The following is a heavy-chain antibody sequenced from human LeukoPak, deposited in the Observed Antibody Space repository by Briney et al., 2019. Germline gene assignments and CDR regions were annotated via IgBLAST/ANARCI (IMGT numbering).Heavy chain of an antibody. CDR2: IKQDGREK. J-gene: IGHJ4*02. Sequence: GGSLRLSCAASGFTFSSYWMSWVRQAPGKGLEWVANIKQDGREKYYVDSVKGRFTISRDNAKNSLYLQMNSLRAEDTAVYYCAKDGVPSRWFGRNYFDYWGQGTLVTVSS. V-gene: IGHV3-7*01. D-gene: IGHD3-10*01. CDR3: AKDGVPSRWFGRNYFDY. CDR1: GFTFSSYW.